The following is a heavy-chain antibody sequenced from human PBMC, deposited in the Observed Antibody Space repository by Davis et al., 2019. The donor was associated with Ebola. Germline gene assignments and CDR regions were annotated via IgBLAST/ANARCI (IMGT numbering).Heavy chain of an antibody. CDR1: GYNFINYY. V-gene: IGHV1-46*01. D-gene: IGHD3-10*01. Sequence: ASVKVSCKASGYNFINYYMHWVRQAPGQGPEWIGIINPSGGSTTYAQKFQGRVTMTRDTSTTTLYMELSSLRSDDTAVYYCARGRGSYFDYWGQGTLVTVSS. CDR3: ARGRGSYFDY. J-gene: IGHJ4*02. CDR2: INPSGGST.